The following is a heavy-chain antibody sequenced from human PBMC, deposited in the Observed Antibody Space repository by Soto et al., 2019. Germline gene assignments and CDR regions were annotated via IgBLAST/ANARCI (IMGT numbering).Heavy chain of an antibody. J-gene: IGHJ6*02. CDR2: IRHSGST. CDR1: GGSFY. Sequence: QVQLQQWGAGLLKPSETLSLNCAVYGGSFYWTWIRQPPGKGLEGIGEIRHSGSTNYNPSLKSRVSISIDRSKSQVSLTVYSVTAADTAVYYCARGGGDYAYAVDVWGQGTTVTVSS. CDR3: ARGGGDYAYAVDV. V-gene: IGHV4-34*01. D-gene: IGHD4-17*01.